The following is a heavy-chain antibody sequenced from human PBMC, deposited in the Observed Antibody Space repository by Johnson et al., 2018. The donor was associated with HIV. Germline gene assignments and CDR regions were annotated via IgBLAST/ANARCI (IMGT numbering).Heavy chain of an antibody. CDR3: AGQEGSGYYGGAFDI. Sequence: QVQLVESGGGVVQPGRSLRLSCAASGFTFSSYAMHWVRQAPGKGLEWVAVISYDGSNKYYADSVKGRFTISRDSAKNSLYLQRNSLRAEDTAVYYCAGQEGSGYYGGAFDIWGQGTMVTVSS. D-gene: IGHD3-22*01. CDR1: GFTFSSYA. V-gene: IGHV3-30*04. CDR2: ISYDGSNK. J-gene: IGHJ3*02.